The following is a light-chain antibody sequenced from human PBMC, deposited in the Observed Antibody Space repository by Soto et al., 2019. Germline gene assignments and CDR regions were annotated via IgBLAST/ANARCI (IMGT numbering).Light chain of an antibody. J-gene: IGLJ1*01. V-gene: IGLV2-18*02. CDR2: DVN. CDR1: SSDIGAYNR. Sequence: QSALTQPPSVSGSPGQSVAISCTGTSSDIGAYNRVSWYQQPPGTAPKLMIYDVNNRPSGVPDRFSGSKSGNTASLTISGLQADDEADYYCRSFTSSNTYVFGTGTKVTVL. CDR3: RSFTSSNTYV.